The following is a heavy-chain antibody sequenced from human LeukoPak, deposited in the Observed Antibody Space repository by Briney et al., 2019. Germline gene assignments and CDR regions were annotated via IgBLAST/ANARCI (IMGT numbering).Heavy chain of an antibody. V-gene: IGHV3-43*02. CDR1: GFTFDDYA. J-gene: IGHJ6*02. CDR3: AKDLTGGSGYDFSSSGGMDV. Sequence: GGSLRLSCAASGFTFDDYAMHWVRQAPGKGLEWVSLISGVGGSTYYADSVKGRFTISRDNSKNSLYLQMNSLRTEDTALYYCAKDLTGGSGYDFSSSGGMDVWGQGTTVTVSS. D-gene: IGHD5-12*01. CDR2: ISGVGGST.